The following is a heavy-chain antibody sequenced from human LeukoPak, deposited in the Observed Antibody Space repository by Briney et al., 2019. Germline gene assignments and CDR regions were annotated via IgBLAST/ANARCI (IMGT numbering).Heavy chain of an antibody. CDR2: IHYRGST. J-gene: IGHJ4*02. Sequence: SETLSLTCTVAGGSFSSGYYYWSWLRQPPGKGLEWIGYIHYRGSTNYDPSLKSRVTISVDTSKNQFSLKLNSATAADTAVYYCASLLATWYIAYWGQGTLVTVSS. CDR1: GGSFSSGYYY. V-gene: IGHV4-61*01. CDR3: ASLLATWYIAY. D-gene: IGHD2-8*01.